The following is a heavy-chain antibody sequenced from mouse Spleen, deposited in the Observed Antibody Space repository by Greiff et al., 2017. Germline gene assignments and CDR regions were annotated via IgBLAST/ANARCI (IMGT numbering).Heavy chain of an antibody. D-gene: IGHD3-3*01. CDR3: ARGGREPYFDY. CDR1: GYTFTDYY. J-gene: IGHJ2*01. V-gene: IGHV1-76*01. Sequence: QVQLQQSGAELVRPGASVKLSCKASGYTFTDYYINWVKQRPGQGLEWIARIYPGSGNTYYNEKFKGKATLTAEKSSSTAYMQLSSLTSEDSAVYFCARGGREPYFDYWGQGTTLTVSS. CDR2: IYPGSGNT.